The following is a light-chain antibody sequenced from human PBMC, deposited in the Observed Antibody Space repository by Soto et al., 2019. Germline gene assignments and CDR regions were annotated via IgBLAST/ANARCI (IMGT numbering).Light chain of an antibody. CDR1: SSDVGAHKY. J-gene: IGLJ1*01. V-gene: IGLV2-14*01. CDR2: EVS. Sequence: QSALTQPASVSGSPGQSITISCTGTSSDVGAHKYVSWYQQHPGTAPKLTIYEVSNRPSGVSNRFSGSKSGNTASLTISGLQTDDEAIYYCGSFTSGSTYVFGTGTQLTVL. CDR3: GSFTSGSTYV.